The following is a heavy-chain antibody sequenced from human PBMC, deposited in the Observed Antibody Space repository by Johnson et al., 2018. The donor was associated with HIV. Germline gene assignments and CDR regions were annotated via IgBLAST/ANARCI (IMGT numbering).Heavy chain of an antibody. CDR1: GFTFSTYA. CDR2: ISYDGSKM. D-gene: IGHD2-2*01. CDR3: VRESLLPATLSPGQPDAFDI. Sequence: QVQLVESGGGVVQPGRSLRLSCAASGFTFSTYAMHWVRQAPGKGLEWVAVISYDGSKMYYAHSVKGRFTISRDNSKNTLYLQMNSLRTEDTAVYYCVRESLLPATLSPGQPDAFDIWGQGTMVTVSS. J-gene: IGHJ3*02. V-gene: IGHV3-30*04.